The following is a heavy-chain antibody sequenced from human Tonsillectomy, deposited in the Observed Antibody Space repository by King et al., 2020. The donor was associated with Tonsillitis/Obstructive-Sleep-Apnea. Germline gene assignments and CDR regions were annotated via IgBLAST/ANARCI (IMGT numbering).Heavy chain of an antibody. CDR2: IISGGGST. Sequence: VQLVESGGGLVQPGGSLRLSCAASGFTFSSFAMSWVRQAPGKGLEWVSTIISGGGSTYYADSVKGRFTISRDNSKNTLYLQMNSLRAEDSAVYYCAKDTPSRDYFDYWGQGALVTVSS. J-gene: IGHJ4*02. CDR1: GFTFSSFA. CDR3: AKDTPSRDYFDY. V-gene: IGHV3-23*04.